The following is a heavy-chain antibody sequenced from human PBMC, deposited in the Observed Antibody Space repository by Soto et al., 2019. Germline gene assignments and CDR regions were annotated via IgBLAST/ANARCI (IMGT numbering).Heavy chain of an antibody. CDR1: GFTFSSYW. CDR2: IKQDGSEK. J-gene: IGHJ5*02. D-gene: IGHD6-13*01. CDR3: ERARGIAAAGSWFDP. Sequence: GGSLRLSCAASGFTFSSYWMSWVRQAPGKGLEWVANIKQDGSEKYYVDSVKGRFTISRDNAKNSLYLQMNSLRAEDTAVYYCERARGIAAAGSWFDPWGQGPLVTVYS. V-gene: IGHV3-7*03.